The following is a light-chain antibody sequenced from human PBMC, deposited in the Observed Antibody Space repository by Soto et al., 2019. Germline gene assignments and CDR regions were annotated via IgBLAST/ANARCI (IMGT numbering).Light chain of an antibody. V-gene: IGKV1-5*03. CDR1: QSISSW. CDR3: QQYNSYPYT. CDR2: KAS. J-gene: IGKJ5*01. Sequence: DIQMIHAPSTLSASVGDRVTITCRASQSISSWLAWYQQKPGKAPKLLIYKASSLESGVPSRFSGSGSGTEFTLTISSMQPDDFANYYCQQYNSYPYTFGQGTRLEIK.